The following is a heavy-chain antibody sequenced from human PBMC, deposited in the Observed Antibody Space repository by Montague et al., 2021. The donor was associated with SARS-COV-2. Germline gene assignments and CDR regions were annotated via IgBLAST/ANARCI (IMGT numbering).Heavy chain of an antibody. CDR1: GYSFTSYW. J-gene: IGHJ4*02. V-gene: IGHV5-51*01. CDR2: IYPEDSDT. D-gene: IGHD2-2*01. Sequence: QSGAEVKKPGESLKISCEGSGYSFTSYWIAWVRQMPGKGLEWMGIIYPEDSDTRYSPSFQGHVTISADKSMNTAFLQWSSLRASDTATYYCARQVHIYCSSTSCPFDYWGQGTLVAVSS. CDR3: ARQVHIYCSSTSCPFDY.